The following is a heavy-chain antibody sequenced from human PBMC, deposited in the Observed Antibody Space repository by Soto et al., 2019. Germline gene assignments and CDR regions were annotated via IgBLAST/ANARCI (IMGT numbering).Heavy chain of an antibody. D-gene: IGHD2-2*02. CDR3: ARLYCSSTSCYRGVAQAFDI. CDR1: GGTFSSYA. Sequence: SVKVSCKASGGTFSSYAISWVRQAPGQGLEWMGGIIPIFGTANYAQKFQGRVTITADESTSTAYMELSSLRSEDTAVYYCARLYCSSTSCYRGVAQAFDIWSQGTMVTVSS. CDR2: IIPIFGTA. J-gene: IGHJ3*02. V-gene: IGHV1-69*13.